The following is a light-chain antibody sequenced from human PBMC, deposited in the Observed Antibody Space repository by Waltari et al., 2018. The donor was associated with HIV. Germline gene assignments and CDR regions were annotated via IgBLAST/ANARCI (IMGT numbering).Light chain of an antibody. Sequence: SYELTPPPSVSVSPGQTASIPCSGDKLGDKFACWYQQKPGQSPVLVIYKDGKRPSGIPERFSGFNSGNTATLTISGTQAMDDADYYCQAWDSDTPKVFGGGTKLTVL. CDR3: QAWDSDTPKV. CDR1: KLGDKF. J-gene: IGLJ2*01. CDR2: KDG. V-gene: IGLV3-1*01.